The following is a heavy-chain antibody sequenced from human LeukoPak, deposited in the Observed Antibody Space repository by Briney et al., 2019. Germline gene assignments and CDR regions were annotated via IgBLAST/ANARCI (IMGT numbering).Heavy chain of an antibody. V-gene: IGHV4-4*02. Sequence: SGTLSLTCAVSGGSISSSNWWSWVRQPPGKGLEWIGEIYHSGSTNYNPSLKSRVTISVDKSKNQFSLKLSSVTAADTAVYYCASVKYSGSYITIRRLAFDIWGQGTMVTVSS. J-gene: IGHJ3*02. CDR1: GGSISSSNW. CDR2: IYHSGST. CDR3: ASVKYSGSYITIRRLAFDI. D-gene: IGHD1-26*01.